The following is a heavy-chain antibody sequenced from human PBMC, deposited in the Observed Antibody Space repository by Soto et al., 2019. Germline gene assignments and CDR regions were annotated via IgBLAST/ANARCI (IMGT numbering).Heavy chain of an antibody. CDR2: ISYDGSNK. CDR1: GFTFSSYG. CDR3: AKDRYSSSWLRYYYYGMDV. V-gene: IGHV3-30*18. Sequence: QVQLVESGGGVVQPGRSLRLSCAASGFTFSSYGMHWVRQAPGKGLEWVAVISYDGSNKYYADSVKGRFTISRDNSKNXLXXQMNSLRAEDTAVYYCAKDRYSSSWLRYYYYGMDVWGQGTTVTVSS. J-gene: IGHJ6*02. D-gene: IGHD6-13*01.